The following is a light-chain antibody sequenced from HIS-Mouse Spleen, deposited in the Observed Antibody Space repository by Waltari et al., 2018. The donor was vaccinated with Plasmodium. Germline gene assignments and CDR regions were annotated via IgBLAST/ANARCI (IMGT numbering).Light chain of an antibody. V-gene: IGKV3-15*01. CDR1: QSGSSN. CDR2: GAS. Sequence: EIVMTQSPATLSVSPGESATLSCRSSQSGSSNLAWYQQKPGQAPGLLIYGASTRATGIPSRFSGSGSGTEFTLTISSLQSEDFAVYYCQQYNNWSFTCGPGTKVDIK. CDR3: QQYNNWSFT. J-gene: IGKJ3*01.